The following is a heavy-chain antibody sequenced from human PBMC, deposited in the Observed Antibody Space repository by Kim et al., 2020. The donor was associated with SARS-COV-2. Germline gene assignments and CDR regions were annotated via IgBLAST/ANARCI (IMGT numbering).Heavy chain of an antibody. CDR2: IYYSGST. V-gene: IGHV4-39*01. CDR3: ARHEVQDTAISSVYGWFDP. J-gene: IGHJ5*02. D-gene: IGHD5-18*01. Sequence: SETLSLTCTVSGGSISSSSYYWGWIRQPPGKGLEWIGSIYYSGSTYYNPSLKSRVTISVDTSKNQFSLKLSSVTAADTAVYYCARHEVQDTAISSVYGWFDPWGQGTLVTVSS. CDR1: GGSISSSSYY.